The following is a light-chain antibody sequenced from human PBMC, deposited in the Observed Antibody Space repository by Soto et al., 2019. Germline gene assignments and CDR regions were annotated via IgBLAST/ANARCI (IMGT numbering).Light chain of an antibody. CDR1: QSVSIY. V-gene: IGKV1-39*01. J-gene: IGKJ1*01. Sequence: DVQMSQSPSSLSASVGDRVTITCPASQSVSIYLNWYQQKPGKAPNLLISAASSLQNGVPSRFRGSGSGTDFTLTISGLQPEDFATYYCQQSYSTPPWTFGQGTKVDIK. CDR2: AAS. CDR3: QQSYSTPPWT.